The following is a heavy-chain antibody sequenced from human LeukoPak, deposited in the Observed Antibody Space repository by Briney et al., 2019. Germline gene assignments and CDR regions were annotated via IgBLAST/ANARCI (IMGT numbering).Heavy chain of an antibody. CDR1: GYSFTTYW. Sequence: GESLKISCQGSGYSFTTYWIVWVRQMPGRGLEWMGIVYPRDSDARYNPSFLGQVTISADRSINTAYLQWSSLKASDTAIYYCARLAVEDYYLDYWGEGTQVTVSS. V-gene: IGHV5-51*01. CDR2: VYPRDSDA. CDR3: ARLAVEDYYLDY. J-gene: IGHJ4*02.